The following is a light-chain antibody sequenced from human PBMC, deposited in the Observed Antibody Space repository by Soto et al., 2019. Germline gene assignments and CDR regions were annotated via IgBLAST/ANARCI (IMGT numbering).Light chain of an antibody. CDR1: QSVSSY. CDR2: DAS. CDR3: QQRSNWPPWT. Sequence: ELVLTQSPATLSFSPGERATLSCRASQSVSSYLAWYQQKPGQAPMLLIYDASNRATGIPARFSGSGSGTDFTLTISRLEPDDFAFYYCQQRSNWPPWTFGQGTKVDIK. J-gene: IGKJ1*01. V-gene: IGKV3-11*01.